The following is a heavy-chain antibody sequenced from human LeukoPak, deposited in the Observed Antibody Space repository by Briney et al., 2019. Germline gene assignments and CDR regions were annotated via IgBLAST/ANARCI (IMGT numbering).Heavy chain of an antibody. J-gene: IGHJ5*02. V-gene: IGHV3-20*04. Sequence: GGSLRLSCAASGFTFDDYGMSWVRQAPGKGLEWVSGINWNGGGTGYADSVKGRFTISRDNAKNSLYLQMNSLRAEDTALYYCARTSKGYCSSTSCYTDRFDPWGQGTLVTVSS. CDR2: INWNGGGT. CDR1: GFTFDDYG. CDR3: ARTSKGYCSSTSCYTDRFDP. D-gene: IGHD2-2*02.